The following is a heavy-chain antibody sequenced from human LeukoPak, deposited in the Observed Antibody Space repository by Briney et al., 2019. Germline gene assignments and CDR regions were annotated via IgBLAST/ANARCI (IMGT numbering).Heavy chain of an antibody. V-gene: IGHV4-4*07. Sequence: PSETLSLTCSVSGGSLSSYYWSWIRPPAGKGLEWMGRIYVSGTTNYNPSLKSRITMSLDTSKNQLSLRLSSVTAADTAVYYCARDEAYTGYIHYWGQGTLITVSS. CDR1: GGSLSSYY. D-gene: IGHD3-9*01. CDR2: IYVSGTT. J-gene: IGHJ4*02. CDR3: ARDEAYTGYIHY.